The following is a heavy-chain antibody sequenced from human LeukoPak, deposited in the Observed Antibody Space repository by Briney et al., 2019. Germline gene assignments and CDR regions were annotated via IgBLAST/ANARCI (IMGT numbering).Heavy chain of an antibody. CDR3: ARDRVLVATISYYYYYMDV. J-gene: IGHJ6*03. CDR2: IMQDGSEK. Sequence: TGGSLRLSCAASGFNFSSYWMSWIRQPPGKGLEWVADIMQDGSEKYYVDSVKGRFTISRDNAKNSLYLQMNSLRAEDTAIYYCARDRVLVATISYYYYYMDVWGKGTTVAVSS. CDR1: GFNFSSYW. D-gene: IGHD5-12*01. V-gene: IGHV3-7*01.